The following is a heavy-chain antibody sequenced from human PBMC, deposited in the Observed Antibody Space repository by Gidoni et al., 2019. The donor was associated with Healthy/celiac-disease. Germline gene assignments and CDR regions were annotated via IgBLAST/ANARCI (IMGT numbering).Heavy chain of an antibody. CDR1: GSTFRGYG. V-gene: IGHV3-30*18. J-gene: IGHJ5*02. CDR2: ISYDGSNK. CDR3: AKDQAAVAAASPSDFDP. Sequence: QVQLLESGGVVVQPRRSLRLSWPASGSTFRGYGMHWVRQVPGKGLEWVAVISYDGSNKYYADSVKGRFTISRDNSKNTLYLQMNSLRAEDTAVYYCAKDQAAVAAASPSDFDPWGQGTLVTVSS. D-gene: IGHD6-13*01.